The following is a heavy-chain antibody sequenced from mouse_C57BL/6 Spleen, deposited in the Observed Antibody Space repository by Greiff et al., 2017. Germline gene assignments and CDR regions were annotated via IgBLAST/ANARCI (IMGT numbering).Heavy chain of an antibody. CDR1: GFTFSSYA. D-gene: IGHD1-1*01. CDR2: ISDGGSYT. Sequence: EVKLMESGGGLVKPGGSLKLSCAASGFTFSSYAMSWVRQTPEKRLEWVATISDGGSYTYYPDNVKGRFTISRDNAKNNLYLQMSHLKSEDTAMYYCARDQYYGSSDWYFDVWGTGTTVTVSS. J-gene: IGHJ1*03. V-gene: IGHV5-4*01. CDR3: ARDQYYGSSDWYFDV.